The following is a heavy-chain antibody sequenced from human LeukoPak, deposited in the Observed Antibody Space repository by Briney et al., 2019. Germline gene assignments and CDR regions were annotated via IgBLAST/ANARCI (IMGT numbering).Heavy chain of an antibody. CDR1: GYTFTGYY. J-gene: IGHJ4*02. V-gene: IGHV1-2*02. CDR3: ARVSRRIMITFGGVHFDY. Sequence: ASVKVSCKASGYTFTGYYMHWVRQAPGQGLEWMGWINPNSGGTNYAQKFQGRVTMTRDTSISTAYMELSRLRSDDTAVYYCARVSRRIMITFGGVHFDYWGQGTLVTVSS. CDR2: INPNSGGT. D-gene: IGHD3-16*01.